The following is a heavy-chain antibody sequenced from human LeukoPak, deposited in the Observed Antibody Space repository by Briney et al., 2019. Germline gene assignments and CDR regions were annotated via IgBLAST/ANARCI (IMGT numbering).Heavy chain of an antibody. D-gene: IGHD5-12*01. CDR2: IYSGGST. J-gene: IGHJ3*02. V-gene: IGHV3-53*04. CDR1: GFTVSSNY. CDR3: ASSSWTDRGYGKDAFDI. Sequence: GGSLRLSCEASGFTVSSNYMSWVRQAPGKGLEWVSVIYSGGSTYYADSVKGRFTISRHNSKNTLYLQMNSLRAEDTAVYYCASSSWTDRGYGKDAFDIWGQGTMVTVSS.